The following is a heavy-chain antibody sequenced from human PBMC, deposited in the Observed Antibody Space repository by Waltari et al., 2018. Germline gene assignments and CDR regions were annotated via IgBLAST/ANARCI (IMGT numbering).Heavy chain of an antibody. CDR1: GFSLRTSGVG. J-gene: IGHJ3*02. CDR2: IYWDDDK. Sequence: QITLKESGPTLVKPTQTLTLTCTFSGFSLRTSGVGVGWIRQPPGKALEWLALIYWDDDKRYSPSLKSRLTITKDTSKNQVVLTMTNMDPVDTATYYCAHSANPLYYYDSSGEGRGAFDIWGQGTMVTVSS. D-gene: IGHD3-22*01. V-gene: IGHV2-5*02. CDR3: AHSANPLYYYDSSGEGRGAFDI.